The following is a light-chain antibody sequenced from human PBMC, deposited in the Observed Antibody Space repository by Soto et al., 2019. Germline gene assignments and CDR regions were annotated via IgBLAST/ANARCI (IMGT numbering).Light chain of an antibody. Sequence: QSVLTQPASVSGSPGQSITISCTGTSSDVGGYNYVSWYQQHPGKAPKLMIYDVSNRPSGVSNRFSGSKSGNTASLTISGLQAEDEADYSCSSYTSSSTPRVFGTGTKVTVL. CDR3: SSYTSSSTPRV. CDR1: SSDVGGYNY. CDR2: DVS. J-gene: IGLJ1*01. V-gene: IGLV2-14*01.